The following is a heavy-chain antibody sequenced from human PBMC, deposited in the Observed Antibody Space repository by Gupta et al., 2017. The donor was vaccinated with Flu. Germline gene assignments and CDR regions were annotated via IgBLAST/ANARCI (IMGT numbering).Heavy chain of an antibody. CDR2: VSHSSTYK. D-gene: IGHD3-3*02. V-gene: IGHV3-21*01. J-gene: IGHJ4*02. CDR3: ARDFGSILPGRGGLD. CDR1: GLTISGYS. Sequence: EMQLVASGGGLVTPGGSLRLSCVASGLTISGYSMTWVRQAPGKGVEWVSSVSHSSTYKDYADSGKGRFTISRDSAKNSWYLEMNSLRAEDTAVYYCARDFGSILPGRGGLDGGQGTLVTVSS.